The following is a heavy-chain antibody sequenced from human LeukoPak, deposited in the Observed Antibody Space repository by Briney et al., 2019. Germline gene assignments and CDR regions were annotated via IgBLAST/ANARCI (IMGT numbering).Heavy chain of an antibody. CDR3: ARQGLYSGSRGYGHYYYYMDV. CDR2: ISGSGGST. Sequence: GGSLRLSCAASGFTFSSYAMSWVRQAPGKGLEWVSAISGSGGSTYYADSVKGRFTISRDNSKNTLYLQMNSLRAEDTAVYYCARQGLYSGSRGYGHYYYYMDVWGIGTTVTISS. V-gene: IGHV3-23*01. J-gene: IGHJ6*03. D-gene: IGHD1-26*01. CDR1: GFTFSSYA.